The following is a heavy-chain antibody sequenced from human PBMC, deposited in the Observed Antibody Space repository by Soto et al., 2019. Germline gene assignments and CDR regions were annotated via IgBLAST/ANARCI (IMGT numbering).Heavy chain of an antibody. CDR2: ISASGTDT. CDR1: GFSFRSHA. D-gene: IGHD1-1*01. V-gene: IGHV3-23*01. CDR3: LENADL. J-gene: IGHJ6*02. Sequence: ESGGDLVRPGGSLRLSCAASGFSFRSHAMHWVRQAPGKGLEWVAGISASGTDTFYADSVKGRFTVSRDNADNTVSLPMRALTSDDTDTYDCLENADLWGEGTAVTVSS.